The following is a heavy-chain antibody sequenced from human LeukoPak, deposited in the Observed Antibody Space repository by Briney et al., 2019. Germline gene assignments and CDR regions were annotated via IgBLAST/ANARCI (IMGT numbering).Heavy chain of an antibody. CDR3: GTVIG. CDR2: FKSKTGGATT. V-gene: IGHV3-15*01. CDR1: GFTVTDAW. J-gene: IGHJ4*02. Sequence: AGGSLRLSCAASGFTVTDAWMSWVRQAPGKGLEWVGRFKSKTGGATTDYAAAVKGRFTISGDDSKNTFYLQMKSLKSDDTAVYYCGTVIGGGEGTLVTVSS. D-gene: IGHD3-10*01.